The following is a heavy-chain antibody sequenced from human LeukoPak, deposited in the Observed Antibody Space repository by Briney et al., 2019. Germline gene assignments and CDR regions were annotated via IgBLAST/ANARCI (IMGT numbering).Heavy chain of an antibody. CDR1: GFTFSSYG. D-gene: IGHD3-10*01. J-gene: IGHJ4*02. V-gene: IGHV3-30*18. Sequence: GGCLRLSCAASGFTFSSYGMRWVRPAPGKGLEWVAVISYDGSNKYYADSVKGRFTISRDNSKNTLYLQMNSLRAEDTAVYYCAKDPYYYGSGSYRSDYRGQGTLVTVSS. CDR2: ISYDGSNK. CDR3: AKDPYYYGSGSYRSDY.